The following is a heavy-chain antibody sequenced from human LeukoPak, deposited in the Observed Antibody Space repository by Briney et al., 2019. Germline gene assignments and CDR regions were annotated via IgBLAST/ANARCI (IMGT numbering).Heavy chain of an antibody. J-gene: IGHJ5*02. D-gene: IGHD3-10*01. Sequence: SETLSLTCTVSGGSISSYYWSWIRQPPGKGLEWIGYIYYSGSTNYNPSLKSRVTISVDKSKNQFSLKLSSVTAADTAVYYCARDPWGSGSYVSRAHWFDPWGQGTLVTVSS. CDR1: GGSISSYY. V-gene: IGHV4-59*12. CDR2: IYYSGST. CDR3: ARDPWGSGSYVSRAHWFDP.